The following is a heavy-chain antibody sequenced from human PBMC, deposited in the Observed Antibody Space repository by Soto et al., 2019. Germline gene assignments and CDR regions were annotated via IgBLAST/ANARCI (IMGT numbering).Heavy chain of an antibody. V-gene: IGHV1-69*12. CDR2: IIPVFGTA. D-gene: IGHD3-16*02. Sequence: QVHLVQSGAEVKKAGSSVKVSCKTSGGPFGSFSLTWVRQAPGQGLEWMGGIIPVFGTADYAQKFRGRVTFPADESTSTVYMEFSSLTPGDTAVYFCARGAERYRGGHYLDPWGQGTLVTVAS. CDR3: ARGAERYRGGHYLDP. J-gene: IGHJ5*02. CDR1: GGPFGSFS.